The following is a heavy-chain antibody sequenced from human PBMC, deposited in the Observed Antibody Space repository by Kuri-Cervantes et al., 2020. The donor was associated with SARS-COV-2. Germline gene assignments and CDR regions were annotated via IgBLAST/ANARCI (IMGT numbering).Heavy chain of an antibody. CDR2: FDPEDGET. D-gene: IGHD2-2*01. CDR1: GYTFTGYY. V-gene: IGHV1-46*03. Sequence: ASVKVSCKASGYTFTGYYIHWVRQAPGQGLEWMGGFDPEDGETIYAQKFQGRVTMTRDTSTSTVYMELSSLRSEDTAVYYCAREERGYCSSTSCYSLDIGYYYYYMDVWGKGITVTVSS. J-gene: IGHJ6*03. CDR3: AREERGYCSSTSCYSLDIGYYYYYMDV.